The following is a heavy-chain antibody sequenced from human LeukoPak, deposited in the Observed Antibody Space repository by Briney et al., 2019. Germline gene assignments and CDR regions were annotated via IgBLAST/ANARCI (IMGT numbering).Heavy chain of an antibody. CDR3: ARVLRSWRQPWSWDY. CDR2: INPNSGGT. V-gene: IGHV1-2*02. D-gene: IGHD5-18*01. J-gene: IGHJ4*02. CDR1: GYTFTGYY. Sequence: GASVKVSCKASGYTFTGYYMHWVRQAPGQGLEWMGWINPNSGGTNYAQKFQGRVTMTRDTSISTAYMELSRLRSDDTAVYYCARVLRSWRQPWSWDYWGQGTLVTVSS.